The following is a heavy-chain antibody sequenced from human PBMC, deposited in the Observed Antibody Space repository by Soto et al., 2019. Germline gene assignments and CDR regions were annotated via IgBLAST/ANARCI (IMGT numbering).Heavy chain of an antibody. J-gene: IGHJ6*01. V-gene: IGHV3-72*01. CDR3: TRGLLGGAPSYTFHGMDV. CDR2: SRNRVNSHTT. D-gene: IGHD1-26*01. CDR1: GFTFSDHY. Sequence: EVQLVESGGGLVQPGGSLRLSCAASGFTFSDHYMDWVRQAPGKGLEWVARSRNRVNSHTTEYAASVEGRFTISRDESKSSLYLQMNSLKIEDTAVYYCTRGLLGGAPSYTFHGMDVWGQGTTVTVSS.